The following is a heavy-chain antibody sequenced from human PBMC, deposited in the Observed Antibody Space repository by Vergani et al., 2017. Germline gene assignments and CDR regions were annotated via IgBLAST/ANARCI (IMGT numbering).Heavy chain of an antibody. J-gene: IGHJ6*02. V-gene: IGHV1-69*02. Sequence: QVQLVQSGAEVKKPGSSVKVSCKASGGTFSSYTISWVRQAPGQGLEWMGRIIPILGIANYAQKFQGRVTITADKSTSTAYMELSSLRSEDTAVYCCATNFLGYYYGMDVWGQGTTVTVSS. CDR1: GGTFSSYT. D-gene: IGHD3-3*01. CDR3: ATNFLGYYYGMDV. CDR2: IIPILGIA.